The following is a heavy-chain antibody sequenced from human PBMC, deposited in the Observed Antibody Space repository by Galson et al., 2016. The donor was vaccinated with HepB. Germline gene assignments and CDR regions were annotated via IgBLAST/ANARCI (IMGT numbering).Heavy chain of an antibody. CDR3: AKESGYSDRYPYYYGMDV. Sequence: LRLSCAASGFTFSNYAMNWVRQAPGKGLEWVSVISGSTYCADSVRGRFTISRDNSKNTLYLQMNCLRVEDTAVYYCAKESGYSDRYPYYYGMDVWGQGTTVTVSS. J-gene: IGHJ6*02. V-gene: IGHV3-23*01. CDR2: ISGST. D-gene: IGHD2-21*02. CDR1: GFTFSNYA.